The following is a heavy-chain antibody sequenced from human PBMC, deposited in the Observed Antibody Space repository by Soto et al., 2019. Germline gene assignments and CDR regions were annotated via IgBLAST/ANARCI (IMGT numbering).Heavy chain of an antibody. V-gene: IGHV1-69*06. D-gene: IGHD3-10*01. CDR2: TIPVFNTA. CDR1: GGTLSDHG. Sequence: QVQLEQSGAEVKKPGSSVKVSCKASGGTLSDHGVAWLRQAPGQGLEWMGGTIPVFNTAKYAQKFQGRVTVTAVKFTNIAYMELSSLRSEATAFYFCARGVYGSGNYYTGPSAFDIWGQGTMVIVSS. CDR3: ARGVYGSGNYYTGPSAFDI. J-gene: IGHJ3*02.